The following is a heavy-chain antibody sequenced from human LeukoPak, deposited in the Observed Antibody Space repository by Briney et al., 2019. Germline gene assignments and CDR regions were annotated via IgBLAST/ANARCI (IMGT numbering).Heavy chain of an antibody. CDR1: GFTFSSYS. CDR3: ARDLGELLGYYGMDV. V-gene: IGHV3-30*03. CDR2: ISYDGSNK. Sequence: PGGSLRPSCAASGFTFSSYSMNWVRQAPGKGLEWVAVISYDGSNKYYADSVKGRFTISRDNSKNTLYLQMNSLRAEDTAVYYCARDLGELLGYYGMDVWGQGTTVTVSS. J-gene: IGHJ6*02. D-gene: IGHD3-10*01.